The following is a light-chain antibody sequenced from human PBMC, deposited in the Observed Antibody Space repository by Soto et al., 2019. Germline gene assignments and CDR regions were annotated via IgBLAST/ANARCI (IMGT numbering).Light chain of an antibody. CDR3: QQYCSQLTWT. Sequence: DIQMTQSPSTLSASVGDRVTITCRASQSISSWLAWYQQKPGKAPKLLIYKASSLESGVPSRFNGSGSGTEFTLTISSQRRDDFATYYCQQYCSQLTWTCGQWTKGEIK. CDR2: KAS. CDR1: QSISSW. J-gene: IGKJ1*01. V-gene: IGKV1-5*03.